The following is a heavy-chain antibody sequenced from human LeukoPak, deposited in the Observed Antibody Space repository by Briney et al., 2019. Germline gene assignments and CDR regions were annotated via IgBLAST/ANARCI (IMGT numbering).Heavy chain of an antibody. J-gene: IGHJ4*02. D-gene: IGHD6-13*01. V-gene: IGHV3-49*03. CDR3: TRDYQSSSWLPQRFDY. CDR2: IRSKAYGGTT. Sequence: GGSLRLSCTASGFTFGDYAMSWFRQAPGKGLEWVGFIRSKAYGGTTEYAASVKGRFTISRDDSKSIAYLQMNSLKTEDTAVYYCTRDYQSSSWLPQRFDYWGQGTLVTVSS. CDR1: GFTFGDYA.